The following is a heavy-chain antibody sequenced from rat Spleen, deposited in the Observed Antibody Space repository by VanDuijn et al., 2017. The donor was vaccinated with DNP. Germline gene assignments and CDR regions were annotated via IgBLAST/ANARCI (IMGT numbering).Heavy chain of an antibody. CDR3: ARWYNSGYYFDY. V-gene: IGHV5-25*01. Sequence: EVQLVESGGGLVQPGRSLKLSCAASGFTFNTYYMAWVRQAPTKGLEWVATISTTGSRTYYPDSVKGRFTISRDNAKSSLYLQMNSLKSEDTATYYCARWYNSGYYFDYWGQGVMVTVSS. J-gene: IGHJ2*01. CDR1: GFTFNTYY. D-gene: IGHD4-3*01. CDR2: ISTTGSRT.